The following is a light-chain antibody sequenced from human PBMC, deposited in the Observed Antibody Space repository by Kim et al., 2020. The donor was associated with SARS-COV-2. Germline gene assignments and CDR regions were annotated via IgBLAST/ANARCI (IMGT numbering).Light chain of an antibody. CDR1: SSDVSGYNY. V-gene: IGLV2-14*03. J-gene: IGLJ1*01. CDR2: DVS. CDR3: SSYTSSSTNYV. Sequence: QSSTISSTGTSSDVSGYNYVSWYQQHPGKAPKLMIYDVSNRPSGVSNRFSDSKSGNTASLTISGLQAEDEADYYCSSYTSSSTNYVFGTGTKVTVL.